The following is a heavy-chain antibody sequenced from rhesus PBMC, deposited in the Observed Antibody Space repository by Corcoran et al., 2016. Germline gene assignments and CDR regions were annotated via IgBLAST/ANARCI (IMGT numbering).Heavy chain of an antibody. D-gene: IGHD6-43*01. J-gene: IGHJ4*01. V-gene: IGHV4-122*02. Sequence: QVQLQESGPGLVKPSETLSLTCAGSGDSISSNYYYWSWIRQAPGKGLEWIGYISYRGTTSYTPSLKSRVTISRDTSKTQFSLKLSSVTAADTAVYYCARVTAARFDYWGQGVLVTVSS. CDR2: ISYRGTT. CDR3: ARVTAARFDY. CDR1: GDSISSNYYY.